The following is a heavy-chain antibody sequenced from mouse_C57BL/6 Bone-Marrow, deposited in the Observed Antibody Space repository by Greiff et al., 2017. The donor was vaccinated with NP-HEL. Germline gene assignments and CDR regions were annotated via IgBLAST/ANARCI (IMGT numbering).Heavy chain of an antibody. J-gene: IGHJ3*01. Sequence: EVQLQQSGAELVKPGASVKLSCTASGFNIKDYYMHWVKQRTEQGMEWIGRIDPEDGETKYAPKFPGKATITADTSSNTDYLQRSSLTSEDTAVYYWASYYYGSSPWFAYWGQGTLVTVSA. V-gene: IGHV14-2*01. CDR1: GFNIKDYY. D-gene: IGHD1-1*01. CDR3: ASYYYGSSPWFAY. CDR2: IDPEDGET.